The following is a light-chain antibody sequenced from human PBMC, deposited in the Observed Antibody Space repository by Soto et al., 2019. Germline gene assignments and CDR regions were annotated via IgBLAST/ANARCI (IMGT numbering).Light chain of an antibody. V-gene: IGKV3-20*01. J-gene: IGKJ4*01. CDR3: QQYGDSPLT. Sequence: EIVLTQSPGTLSLSPGARAPLSCRASQTVTSDYLAWYQQKPGQAPRLLIYGASDRATGIPDRFSASGSGTDFTLTISRLEPQDFAIYYCQQYGDSPLTFGGGTKVDIK. CDR1: QTVTSDY. CDR2: GAS.